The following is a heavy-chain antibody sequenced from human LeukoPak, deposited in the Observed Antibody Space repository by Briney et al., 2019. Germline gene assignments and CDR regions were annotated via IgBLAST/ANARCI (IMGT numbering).Heavy chain of an antibody. CDR2: ISYDGSYK. CDR1: GFTFCNFW. J-gene: IGHJ4*02. Sequence: GGSLRLSCAASGFTFCNFWMSWVRQAPGKGLEWVAVISYDGSYKYYADSVKGRFTISRDNSKNTLYLQMNSLRAEDTAVYYCAKAETVTQRGYFDYWGQGTLVTVSS. CDR3: AKAETVTQRGYFDY. V-gene: IGHV3-30*18. D-gene: IGHD4-17*01.